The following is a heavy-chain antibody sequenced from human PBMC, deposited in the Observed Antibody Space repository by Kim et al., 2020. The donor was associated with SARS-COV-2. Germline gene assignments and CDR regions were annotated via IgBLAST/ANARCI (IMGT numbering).Heavy chain of an antibody. J-gene: IGHJ5*02. V-gene: IGHV3-21*01. CDR2: ISSSSSYI. Sequence: GGSLRLSCAASGFTFSSYSMNWVRQAPGKGLEWVSSISSSSSYIYYADSVKGRFTISRDNAKNSLYLQMNSLRAEDTAVYYCARDRLSWGAGTTVLGPSVNWFDPWGQGTLVTVSS. CDR1: GFTFSSYS. CDR3: ARDRLSWGAGTTVLGPSVNWFDP. D-gene: IGHD1-1*01.